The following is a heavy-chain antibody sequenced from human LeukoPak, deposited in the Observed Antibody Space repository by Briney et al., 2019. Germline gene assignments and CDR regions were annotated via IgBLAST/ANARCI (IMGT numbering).Heavy chain of an antibody. V-gene: IGHV3-23*01. D-gene: IGHD2/OR15-2a*01. CDR3: AKTPSDLLDV. Sequence: GGSLRLSCAASGFSFSTSPMSWVRQPPGKGLEWVSAMNNGPGATFYRDSVRGRFTISRDDSKSTLYLQMNSLRAEDTGTYYCAKTPSDLLDVWGQGTTVTVSS. CDR2: MNNGPGAT. CDR1: GFSFSTSP. J-gene: IGHJ6*02.